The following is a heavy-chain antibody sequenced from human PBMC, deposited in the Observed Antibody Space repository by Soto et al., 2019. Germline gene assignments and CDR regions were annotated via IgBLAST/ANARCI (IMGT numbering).Heavy chain of an antibody. D-gene: IGHD1-7*01. V-gene: IGHV1-3*01. CDR2: INAGNGNT. Sequence: RASVKVSCKASGYTFTSYAMHWVRQAPGQRLEWMGWINAGNGNTKYSQKFQGRVTITRDTSASTAYMELSSLRSEDTAVYYCARGKVELHPFDPWGQGTLVTVSS. CDR3: ARGKVELHPFDP. J-gene: IGHJ5*02. CDR1: GYTFTSYA.